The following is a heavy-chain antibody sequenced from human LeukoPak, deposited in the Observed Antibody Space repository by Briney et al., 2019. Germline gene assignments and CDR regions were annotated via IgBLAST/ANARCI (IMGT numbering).Heavy chain of an antibody. CDR3: ARHLRGGGYSFDY. D-gene: IGHD3-22*01. J-gene: IGHJ4*02. CDR1: GGSISSYY. CDR2: IYYSGST. V-gene: IGHV4-59*01. Sequence: PSETLSLTCTVSGGSISSYYWSWIRQPPGKGLEWIGYIYYSGSTNYNPSLKSRVTISVDTSKNQFSLKLSSVTAADPAVYYCARHLRGGGYSFDYWGQGTLVTVSS.